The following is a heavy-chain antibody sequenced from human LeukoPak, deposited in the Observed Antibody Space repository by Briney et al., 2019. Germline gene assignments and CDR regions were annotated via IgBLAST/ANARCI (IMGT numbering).Heavy chain of an antibody. V-gene: IGHV4-31*01. CDR1: GGXISSGGYH. CDR2: IYYSGTT. CDR3: PRLGYGDYPNWFDP. D-gene: IGHD4-17*01. Sequence: SETLSLTCTVSGGXISSGGYHWSWIRQHPGKGLEWIGYIYYSGTTSYNPSLKSPVTISVDRSKKKFSLKVSSVTVADTAVSYCPRLGYGDYPNWFDPWGQGTLVTVSS. J-gene: IGHJ5*02.